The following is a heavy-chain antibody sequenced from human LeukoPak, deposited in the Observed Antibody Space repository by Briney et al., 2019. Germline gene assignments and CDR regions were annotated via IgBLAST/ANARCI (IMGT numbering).Heavy chain of an antibody. D-gene: IGHD2-2*01. CDR1: GGSISSSSYY. J-gene: IGHJ5*02. V-gene: IGHV4-39*01. CDR3: ARRLTQYDCFDP. Sequence: SETLSLTCTVSGGSISSSSYYWGWIRQPPGKGLEWIGSIYYSGSTYYNPSLKSRVTISVDTSKNQFSLKLSSVTPEDTAVYYCARRLTQYDCFDPWGQGILVTVSS. CDR2: IYYSGST.